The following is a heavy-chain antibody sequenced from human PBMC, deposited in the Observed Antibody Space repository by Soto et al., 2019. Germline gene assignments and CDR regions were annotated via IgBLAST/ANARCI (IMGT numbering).Heavy chain of an antibody. D-gene: IGHD3-3*01. V-gene: IGHV3-30*18. CDR2: ISNDGNSE. Sequence: QVQLVESGGGVVQPERSLRLSCAASGFTFSAFGMHWVRQAPGKGLEWVAVISNDGNSEHYADSVKGRFTISRDNSKNTFYLQMNSLSVEDTAVYYCAKTITTVGVSSTGRGALLDNWGQGILVSVSS. CDR3: AKTITTVGVSSTGRGALLDN. CDR1: GFTFSAFG. J-gene: IGHJ4*02.